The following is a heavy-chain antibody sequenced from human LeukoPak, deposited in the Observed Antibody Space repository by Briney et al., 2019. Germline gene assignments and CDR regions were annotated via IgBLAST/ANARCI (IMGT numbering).Heavy chain of an antibody. CDR3: AKDMWGYSYHPTFDY. Sequence: GGSLRLSCAASGFTFSSYGMHWVRQAPGKGLEWVAVISYDGSNKCYADSVKGRFTISRDNSKNTLYLQMNSLRAEDTAVYYCAKDMWGYSYHPTFDYWGQGTLVTVSS. D-gene: IGHD5-18*01. CDR2: ISYDGSNK. J-gene: IGHJ4*02. CDR1: GFTFSSYG. V-gene: IGHV3-30*18.